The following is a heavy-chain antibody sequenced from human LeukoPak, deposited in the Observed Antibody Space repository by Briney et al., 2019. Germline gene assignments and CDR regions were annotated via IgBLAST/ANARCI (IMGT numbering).Heavy chain of an antibody. D-gene: IGHD3-22*01. Sequence: ASVKVSCKASGYTFTGYYMYWVRQAPGQGLDWMGWINPKSGGTNYAQKFQGRVTMTRDTSISTAYMELRRLRSDDTAVYYCARAGHYYDSSGYYSVVYYYYYMDVWGKGTTVTISS. CDR3: ARAGHYYDSSGYYSVVYYYYYMDV. CDR2: INPKSGGT. J-gene: IGHJ6*03. V-gene: IGHV1-2*02. CDR1: GYTFTGYY.